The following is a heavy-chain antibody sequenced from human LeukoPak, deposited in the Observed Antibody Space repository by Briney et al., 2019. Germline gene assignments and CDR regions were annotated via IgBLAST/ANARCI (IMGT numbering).Heavy chain of an antibody. CDR2: INHSGST. CDR1: GGSFSGYY. CDR3: ARDGGYCSGGSCYAYYFDY. Sequence: SETLSLTCAVYGGSFSGYYWSWIRQPPGKGREWIGEINHSGSTNYNPSLKSRVTISVDTSKNQFSPKLSSVTAADTAVYYCARDGGYCSGGSCYAYYFDYWGQGTLVTVSS. V-gene: IGHV4-34*01. J-gene: IGHJ4*02. D-gene: IGHD2-15*01.